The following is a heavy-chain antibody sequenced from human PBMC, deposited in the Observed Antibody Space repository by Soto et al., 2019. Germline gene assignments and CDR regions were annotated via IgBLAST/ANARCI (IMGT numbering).Heavy chain of an antibody. CDR3: ARGYCSGGSCPEFDY. V-gene: IGHV4-31*03. Sequence: SETLSLTCTVSGGSISSGGYYWSWIRRHPGKGLEWIGYIYYSGSTYYNPSLKSRVTISVDTSKNQFSLKLSSVTAADTAVYYCARGYCSGGSCPEFDYWGQGTLVTVSS. J-gene: IGHJ4*02. CDR1: GGSISSGGYY. D-gene: IGHD2-15*01. CDR2: IYYSGST.